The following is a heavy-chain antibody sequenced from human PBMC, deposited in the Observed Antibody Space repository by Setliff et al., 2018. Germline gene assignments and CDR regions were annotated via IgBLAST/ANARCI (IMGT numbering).Heavy chain of an antibody. CDR3: ARGGPGVVIMPAAKLFDY. J-gene: IGHJ4*02. CDR2: INPNSGGT. D-gene: IGHD2-2*01. Sequence: ASVKVSCKASGYTFTSYGISWVRQAPGQGLEWMGRINPNSGGTNYAQKFQGRVTMTWDTSISTACMELSRLRSDDTAVYYCARGGPGVVIMPAAKLFDYWGQGTLVTVSS. CDR1: GYTFTSYG. V-gene: IGHV1-2*06.